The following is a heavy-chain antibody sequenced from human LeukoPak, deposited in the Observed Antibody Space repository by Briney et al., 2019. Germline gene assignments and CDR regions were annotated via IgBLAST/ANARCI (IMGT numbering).Heavy chain of an antibody. J-gene: IGHJ4*02. CDR3: AKPTKMTTVVTAYFDY. CDR2: ISGSGGST. Sequence: GGSLRLSCAASGFTFSSYAMSWVRQAPGKGLEWVSAISGSGGSTYYADSVKGRFTISRDNSKNTLYLQMNSLRAEDPAVYYCAKPTKMTTVVTAYFDYWGQGTLVTVSS. CDR1: GFTFSSYA. V-gene: IGHV3-23*01. D-gene: IGHD4-23*01.